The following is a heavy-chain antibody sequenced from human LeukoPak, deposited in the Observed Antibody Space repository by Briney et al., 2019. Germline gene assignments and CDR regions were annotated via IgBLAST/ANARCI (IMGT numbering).Heavy chain of an antibody. D-gene: IGHD1-26*01. CDR1: GYTFTGYY. V-gene: IGHV1-2*02. CDR2: INPNSGGT. Sequence: ASVKVSCKASGYTFTGYYMHWVRQAPGQGLERMGWINPNSGGTNYAQKFQGRVTMTRDTSISTAYMELSRLRSDDTAVYYCARGGRSGSYLQIHDYWGQGTLVTVSS. CDR3: ARGGRSGSYLQIHDY. J-gene: IGHJ4*02.